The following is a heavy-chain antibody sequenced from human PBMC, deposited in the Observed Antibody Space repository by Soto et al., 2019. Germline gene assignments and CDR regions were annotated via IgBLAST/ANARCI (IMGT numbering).Heavy chain of an antibody. V-gene: IGHV1-69*06. J-gene: IGHJ5*02. CDR2: IIPLSGTP. CDR3: TRGIQLWS. D-gene: IGHD5-18*01. Sequence: SLKVSCKASGGTFSNYALTWVRQAPGQGLEWMGGIIPLSGTPNYAQKFQGRVTITADKSTTTVYMELSSLRSEDTAVYYCTRGIQLWSWGQGTLVTVSS. CDR1: GGTFSNYA.